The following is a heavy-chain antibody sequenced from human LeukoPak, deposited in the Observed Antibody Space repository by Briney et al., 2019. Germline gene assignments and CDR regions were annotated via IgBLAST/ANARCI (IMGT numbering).Heavy chain of an antibody. Sequence: GGSLRLSCAASGFTFSSYGMHWVRQAPGKGLVWVAVIWPDGSNKYYADSVKGRFTISRDNSKNTVYLQMNSLRAEDTAVYYCARDPGAFGSGSLYYFDSWGQGTLVTVSS. CDR2: IWPDGSNK. CDR1: GFTFSSYG. D-gene: IGHD3-10*01. V-gene: IGHV3-33*01. J-gene: IGHJ4*02. CDR3: ARDPGAFGSGSLYYFDS.